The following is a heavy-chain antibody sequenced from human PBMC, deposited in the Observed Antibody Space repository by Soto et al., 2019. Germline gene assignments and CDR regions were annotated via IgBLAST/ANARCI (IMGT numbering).Heavy chain of an antibody. V-gene: IGHV3-23*01. Sequence: EVQLLESGGGLVQPEGSLRLSCEASGFTFSSYAMSWVRQAPGKGLEWVSGISGGGSTTYYADSVKGRFTISRDNFKNTLYLQLNSLRAEDTAVYYCARDQAAGGTISRYFQDWGQGTLVTVSS. CDR1: GFTFSSYA. J-gene: IGHJ1*01. CDR2: ISGGGSTT. D-gene: IGHD6-13*01. CDR3: ARDQAAGGTISRYFQD.